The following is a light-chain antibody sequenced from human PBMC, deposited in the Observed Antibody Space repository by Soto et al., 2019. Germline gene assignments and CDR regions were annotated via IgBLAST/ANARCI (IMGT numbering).Light chain of an antibody. CDR3: SSYTSISTHNYV. J-gene: IGLJ1*01. CDR1: SSDVGRYNY. V-gene: IGLV2-14*01. CDR2: EVR. Sequence: QSALTQPASVSGSPGQSITISCTGTSSDVGRYNYVSWFQQYPGKAPKLIIYEVRNRPSGVSNRFSGSKSGNTASLTISGLQAEDEADYYCSSYTSISTHNYVFGTGTKVT.